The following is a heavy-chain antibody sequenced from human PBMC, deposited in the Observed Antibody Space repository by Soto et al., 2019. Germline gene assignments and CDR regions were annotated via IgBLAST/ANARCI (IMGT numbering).Heavy chain of an antibody. CDR1: GGTFSSYA. CDR2: IIPIFGTA. CDR3: ARGDIVVVPAASLRYDILTGYFDY. J-gene: IGHJ4*02. Sequence: ASVKVSCKASGGTFSSYAISWVRQAPGQGLEWMGGIIPIFGTANYAQKFQGRVTITADESTSTAYMELSSLRSEDTAVYYCARGDIVVVPAASLRYDILTGYFDYWGQGTLVTVS. D-gene: IGHD2-2*01. V-gene: IGHV1-69*13.